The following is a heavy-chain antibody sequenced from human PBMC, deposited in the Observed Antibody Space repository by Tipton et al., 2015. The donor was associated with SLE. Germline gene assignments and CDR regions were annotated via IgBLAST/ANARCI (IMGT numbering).Heavy chain of an antibody. CDR2: IHTSGST. Sequence: TLSLTCTVSDGSITNYYWSWIRQPAGKGLEWIGRIHTSGSTNHNPSLTSRITMSIDTSKNQFSLKLNSVTAADTAVYYCAREVGYCTGGTCYPDSWGQGILVTVSS. CDR3: AREVGYCTGGTCYPDS. V-gene: IGHV4-4*07. D-gene: IGHD2-15*01. CDR1: DGSITNYY. J-gene: IGHJ4*02.